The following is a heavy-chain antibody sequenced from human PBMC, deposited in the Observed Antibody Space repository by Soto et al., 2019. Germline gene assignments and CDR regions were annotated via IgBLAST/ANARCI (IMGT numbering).Heavy chain of an antibody. J-gene: IGHJ4*02. CDR1: GDTVSRNTAA. Sequence: SQTLSLTCAISGDTVSRNTAAWNWIRSSPSRGLEWLGRTYYRSNWRHDYAMSVKSRITVNPDTSKNHFSLQLNSVTPDDTAVYYCERGVAGSGFDLWGQGTLVTVSS. V-gene: IGHV6-1*01. D-gene: IGHD6-19*01. CDR3: ERGVAGSGFDL. CDR2: TYYRSNWRH.